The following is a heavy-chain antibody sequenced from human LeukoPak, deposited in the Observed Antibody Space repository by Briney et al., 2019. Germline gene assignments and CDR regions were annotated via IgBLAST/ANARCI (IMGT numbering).Heavy chain of an antibody. V-gene: IGHV4-39*07. CDR1: GGSISSGVYH. CDR2: IYYTGAT. J-gene: IGHJ5*02. D-gene: IGHD3-3*01. CDR3: ARDIPSGYHDH. Sequence: SETLSLTCTVSGGSISSGVYHWGWIRQSPGEGLEWIASIYYTGATYYNPSLKSRVAISLDPPKNQFSLKMESVTAADTAIYYCARDIPSGYHDHWGQGTLVTVSP.